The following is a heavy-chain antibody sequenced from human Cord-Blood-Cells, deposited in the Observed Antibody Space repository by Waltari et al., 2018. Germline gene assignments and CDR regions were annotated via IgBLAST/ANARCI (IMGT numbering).Heavy chain of an antibody. D-gene: IGHD1-1*01. V-gene: IGHV1-24*01. J-gene: IGHJ6*02. CDR1: GYTLTELS. CDR2: FDPEDGET. CDR3: ATSELERRYYYYYGMDG. Sequence: VSGYTLTELSMHWVRQAPGKGLEWMGGFDPEDGETIYAQKFQGRVTMTEDTSTDTAYMELSSLRSEDTAVYYCATSELERRYYYYYGMDGWGQGTTVTVSS.